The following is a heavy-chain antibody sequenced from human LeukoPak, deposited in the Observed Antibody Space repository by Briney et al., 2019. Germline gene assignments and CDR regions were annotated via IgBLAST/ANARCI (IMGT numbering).Heavy chain of an antibody. J-gene: IGHJ4*02. CDR2: IIPIFGTA. V-gene: IGHV1-69*01. CDR1: GGTFSSCA. Sequence: SVKVSCKASGGTFSSCAISWVRQAPGQGLEWMGGIIPIFGTANYAQKFQGRVTITADESTSTAYMELSSLRSEDTAVYYCARGDFWSGYQRQSPLNYWGQGTLVAVSS. CDR3: ARGDFWSGYQRQSPLNY. D-gene: IGHD3-3*01.